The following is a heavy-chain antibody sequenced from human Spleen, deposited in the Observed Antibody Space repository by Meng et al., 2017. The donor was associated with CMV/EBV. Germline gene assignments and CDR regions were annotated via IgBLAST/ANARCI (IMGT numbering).Heavy chain of an antibody. J-gene: IGHJ4*02. V-gene: IGHV4-34*01. CDR1: GGSFSGYY. CDR3: ATGTTGFISY. Sequence: QDLSQHWGVGLLTPSAPLAPPCAVYGGSFSGYYWSWIRRPPGKGLEWMGEINHSGSTNYNPSLKSRVTISVDTSKNQFSLKLSSVTAADTAVYYCATGTTGFISYWGQGTLVTVSS. D-gene: IGHD4-17*01. CDR2: INHSGST.